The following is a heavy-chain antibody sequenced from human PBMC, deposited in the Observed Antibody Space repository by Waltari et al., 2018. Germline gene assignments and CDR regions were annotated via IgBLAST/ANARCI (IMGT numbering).Heavy chain of an antibody. CDR3: ARKYSSGWTVLNY. Sequence: EVQLVESGGGLVQPGGSLRLSCAASGFTFSYYWVTWFRQAPGKGMEWVANIKEDGREVRYVDSVKGRFTISRDNAKNSLYLQRDSLRVEDTAVYYCARKYSSGWTVLNYWGQGTLVTVSS. CDR1: GFTFSYYW. J-gene: IGHJ4*02. CDR2: IKEDGREV. V-gene: IGHV3-7*03. D-gene: IGHD6-19*01.